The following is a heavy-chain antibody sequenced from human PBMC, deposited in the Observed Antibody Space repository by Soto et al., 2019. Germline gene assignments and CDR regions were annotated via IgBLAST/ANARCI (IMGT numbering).Heavy chain of an antibody. Sequence: SETLSLTCNVSGGSISSGDHHWGWIRQLPGKGLEWIGYIYYTGSTYYNPSLKSRVTISVDMSKNQFSLSLRSVTAADTAVYYCARDRIAAAGHFDSWGPGTLVTSPQ. CDR1: GGSISSGDHH. V-gene: IGHV4-31*03. J-gene: IGHJ4*02. D-gene: IGHD6-13*01. CDR2: IYYTGST. CDR3: ARDRIAAAGHFDS.